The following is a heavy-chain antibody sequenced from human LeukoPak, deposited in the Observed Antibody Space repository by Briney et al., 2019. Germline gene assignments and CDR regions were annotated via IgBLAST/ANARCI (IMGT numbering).Heavy chain of an antibody. CDR1: GYTFTGYY. V-gene: IGHV1-2*02. CDR2: INPNSGGT. J-gene: IGHJ4*02. Sequence: ASVKASCKATGYTFTGYYMHWVRQAPGQGLEWMGWINPNSGGTNYAQKFQGRVTMTRDTSISTAYMELSRLRSDDTAVYYCARTLGGSGSDYWGQGTLVTVSS. CDR3: ARTLGGSGSDY. D-gene: IGHD3-10*01.